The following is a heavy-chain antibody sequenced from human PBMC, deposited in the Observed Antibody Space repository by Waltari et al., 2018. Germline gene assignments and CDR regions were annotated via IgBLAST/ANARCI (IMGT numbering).Heavy chain of an antibody. D-gene: IGHD3-3*01. V-gene: IGHV3-48*03. Sequence: EVQLVESGGGLVQPGGSLRLSCAASGFTFSSHDMTWVRQTPGKGLEWFSYISYTSKTIYSADSVKGRFTISRDNAKKSLSLQMTSLRAEDTALYYCTSGEWDYWGQGVLVTVSS. J-gene: IGHJ4*02. CDR2: ISYTSKTI. CDR1: GFTFSSHD. CDR3: TSGEWDY.